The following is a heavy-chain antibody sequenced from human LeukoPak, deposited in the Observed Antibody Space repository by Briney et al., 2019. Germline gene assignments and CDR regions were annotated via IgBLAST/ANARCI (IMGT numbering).Heavy chain of an antibody. CDR2: ITSDGGTT. Sequence: PGGSLRLSCAASGFTFSSYAMHWVRQAPGKRLEYLSSITSDGGTTYYAVSVKGRFTISRDNSKNTLYLQMGSLRAGDMALYYCARDLRGAADYWGQGTLVTVSS. CDR1: GFTFSSYA. V-gene: IGHV3-64*02. CDR3: ARDLRGAADY. J-gene: IGHJ4*02. D-gene: IGHD1-26*01.